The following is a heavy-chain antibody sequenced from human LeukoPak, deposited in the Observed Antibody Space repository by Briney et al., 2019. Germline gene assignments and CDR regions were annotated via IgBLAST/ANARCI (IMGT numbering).Heavy chain of an antibody. CDR3: ARQGAISTNYFDY. V-gene: IGHV3-30*03. CDR2: ISYDGSNK. J-gene: IGHJ4*02. CDR1: VFTFSTYG. D-gene: IGHD1-26*01. Sequence: VGSLRLSCAASVFTFSTYGIHWFRQAPGKGLHWVAVISYDGSNKYYADSVKGRFTISRDNSKNTLYLQMNSLRAEDTAVYYCARQGAISTNYFDYWGQGTLVTVSS.